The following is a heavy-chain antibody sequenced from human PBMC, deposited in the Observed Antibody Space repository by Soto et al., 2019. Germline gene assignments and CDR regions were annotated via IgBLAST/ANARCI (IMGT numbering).Heavy chain of an antibody. CDR3: ARGDYDSSGYYYYYYGMDV. CDR1: GGTFSSYA. J-gene: IGHJ6*02. D-gene: IGHD3-22*01. CDR2: IIPIFGTA. Sequence: QVQLVQSGAEVKKPGSSVKVSCKASGGTFSSYAISWVRQAPGQGLEWMGGIIPIFGTANYAQKFQGRVTITADESTSTDYMELSSLRSEDTAVYYCARGDYDSSGYYYYYYGMDVWGQGTTVTVSS. V-gene: IGHV1-69*01.